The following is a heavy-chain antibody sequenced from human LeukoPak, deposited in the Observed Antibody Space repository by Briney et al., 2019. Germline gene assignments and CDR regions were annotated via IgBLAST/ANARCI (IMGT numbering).Heavy chain of an antibody. CDR1: GGSFTGYN. V-gene: IGHV4-34*01. Sequence: SETLSLTCAVYGGSFTGYNWNWIRQPPGKGLEWIGEINHSGVAKYNPSLKSRLTISVDTSKNQFSLKLKSVTAADTAVYYCARGSPKHDSWGQGTLVTGAS. CDR3: ARGSPKHDS. J-gene: IGHJ5*01. CDR2: INHSGVA.